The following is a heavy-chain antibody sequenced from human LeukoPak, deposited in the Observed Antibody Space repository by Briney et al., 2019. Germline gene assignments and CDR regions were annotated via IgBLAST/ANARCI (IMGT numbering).Heavy chain of an antibody. CDR3: ARVYVITGTNFDY. Sequence: GASVKVSCKASGYTFTGYYMHWVRQAPGQGLEWMGWINPNSGGTNYAQKFQGRVTMTRDTSISTAYMELSRLRSDDTAVYYCARVYVITGTNFDYWGQGTLVPVSS. J-gene: IGHJ4*02. V-gene: IGHV1-2*02. D-gene: IGHD1-7*01. CDR1: GYTFTGYY. CDR2: INPNSGGT.